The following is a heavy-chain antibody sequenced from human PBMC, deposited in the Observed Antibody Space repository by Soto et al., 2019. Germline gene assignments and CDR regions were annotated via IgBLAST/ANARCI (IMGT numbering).Heavy chain of an antibody. CDR1: GFNFSDHN. CDR2: SRNKANSYTT. CDR3: ARLADY. J-gene: IGHJ4*02. D-gene: IGHD6-13*01. V-gene: IGHV3-72*01. Sequence: PGGSLRLSCTASGFNFSDHNMDWVRQAPGKGLEWVGRSRNKANSYTTAYAASVKGRFTISRDDSKNSLYLQMNSLKTEDTAVYYCARLADYWGQGTLVTVSS.